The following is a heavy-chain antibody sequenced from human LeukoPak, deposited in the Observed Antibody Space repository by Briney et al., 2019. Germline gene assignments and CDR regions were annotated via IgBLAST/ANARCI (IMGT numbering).Heavy chain of an antibody. CDR3: AGDGYNAFDI. V-gene: IGHV4-59*01. J-gene: IGHJ3*02. CDR2: IYYSGNT. D-gene: IGHD5-24*01. Sequence: SETLSLTCTVSGGSISRCYWSWIRQPPGKGLEWIGYIYYSGNTNYNPSLKSRVTISVDTSKNQFSLKLSSVTAADTAVYYCAGDGYNAFDIWGQGTMVTVSS. CDR1: GGSISRCY.